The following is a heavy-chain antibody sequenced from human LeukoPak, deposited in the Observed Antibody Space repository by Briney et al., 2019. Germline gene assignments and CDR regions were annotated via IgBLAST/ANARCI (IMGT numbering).Heavy chain of an antibody. V-gene: IGHV3-21*01. CDR2: ISSSSRYI. J-gene: IGHJ4*02. CDR1: GFTFSSYS. D-gene: IGHD3-3*01. CDR3: ARVQTFWSGYYTGTSFDY. Sequence: GGSLRLSCAASGFTFSSYSMNWVRPAPGKGLEWVSSISSSSRYIYYADSVKGRFTISRDNAKNSLYLQMNSLRAEDTAVYYCARVQTFWSGYYTGTSFDYWGQGTLVTVSS.